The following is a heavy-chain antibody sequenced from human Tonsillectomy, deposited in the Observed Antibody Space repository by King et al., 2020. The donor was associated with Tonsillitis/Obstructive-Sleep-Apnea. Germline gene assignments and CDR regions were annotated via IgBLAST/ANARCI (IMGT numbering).Heavy chain of an antibody. CDR2: IIPIFGTA. J-gene: IGHJ2*01. D-gene: IGHD3-22*01. CDR3: ARGYYDSSGYYYWYFDL. Sequence: QLVQSGAEVKKPGSSVKVSCKASGGTFSSYAFSWVRQAPGQGLEWMGGIIPIFGTANYAQKFQGRVTITADESTSTAYMELSSLRSEDTAVYYCARGYYDSSGYYYWYFDLWGRGTLVTVSS. V-gene: IGHV1-69*12. CDR1: GGTFSSYA.